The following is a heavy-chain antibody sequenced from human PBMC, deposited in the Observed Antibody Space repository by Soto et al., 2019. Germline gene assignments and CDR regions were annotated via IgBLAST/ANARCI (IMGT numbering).Heavy chain of an antibody. CDR3: ARQRTTVVTQAYFDH. Sequence: SETLSLTCIVSGESISSSSYYWGWIRQPPGKGLEWIGSIYYSGRTYYNPSFKSRVTLAIDTSKNQFSLKLSSVTATDTAVYHGARQRTTVVTQAYFDHWGQGALVTVST. CDR2: IYYSGRT. V-gene: IGHV4-39*01. D-gene: IGHD2-21*02. CDR1: GESISSSSYY. J-gene: IGHJ4*02.